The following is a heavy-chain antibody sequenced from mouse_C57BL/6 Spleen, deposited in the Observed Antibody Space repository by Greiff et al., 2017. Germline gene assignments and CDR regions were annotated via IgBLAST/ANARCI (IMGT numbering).Heavy chain of an antibody. V-gene: IGHV1-55*01. CDR2: IYPGSGST. Sequence: VQLQQPGAELVKPGASVKMSCKASGYTFTSYWITWVKQRPGQGLEWIGDIYPGSGSTNYNEKFKSKATLTVDTSSSTAYMQLSSLTSEDSAVYYCARGDGYYVNAMDYWGQGTSVTVSS. J-gene: IGHJ4*01. CDR1: GYTFTSYW. D-gene: IGHD2-3*01. CDR3: ARGDGYYVNAMDY.